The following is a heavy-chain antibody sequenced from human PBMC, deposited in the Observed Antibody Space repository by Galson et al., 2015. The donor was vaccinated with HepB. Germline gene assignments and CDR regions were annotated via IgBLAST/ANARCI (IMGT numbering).Heavy chain of an antibody. V-gene: IGHV3-33*01. Sequence: SLRLSCAASGFTFNTYGMHWVRQAPGKGLEWVAVIWSDGSNEHYADSVKGRFIVSRDNSKNTLYLQMNSLRAEDTAVYYCASCASGRCYYYYMDVWGKGTTVTVSS. CDR2: IWSDGSNE. D-gene: IGHD3-10*01. CDR1: GFTFNTYG. J-gene: IGHJ6*03. CDR3: ASCASGRCYYYYMDV.